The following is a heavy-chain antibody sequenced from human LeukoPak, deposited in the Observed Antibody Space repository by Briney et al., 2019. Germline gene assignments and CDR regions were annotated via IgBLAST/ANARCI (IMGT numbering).Heavy chain of an antibody. J-gene: IGHJ4*02. CDR3: AKGSYYDSSGSFYFDY. CDR2: ISGSGGST. V-gene: IGHV3-23*01. CDR1: GFTFSSYA. Sequence: GGSLRLSCAASGFTFSSYAMSWVRQAPGKGLEWVSAISGSGGSTYYADSVKGWFTISRDNSKNTLYLQMNSLRAEDTAVYYCAKGSYYDSSGSFYFDYWGQGTLVTVSS. D-gene: IGHD3-22*01.